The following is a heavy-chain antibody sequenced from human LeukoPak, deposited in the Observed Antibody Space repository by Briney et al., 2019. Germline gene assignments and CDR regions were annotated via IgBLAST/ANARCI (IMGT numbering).Heavy chain of an antibody. D-gene: IGHD6-6*01. V-gene: IGHV3-48*01. Sequence: GGSLRLSCAASGFTFSNYWMHWVRQAPGKGLEWVSYVSSSGNDVAYADSVKGRFTISRDNARNLLYLQMNTLRAEDTAVYYCARGGAARPDYWGQGTLVTVSS. CDR2: VSSSGNDV. CDR3: ARGGAARPDY. CDR1: GFTFSNYW. J-gene: IGHJ4*02.